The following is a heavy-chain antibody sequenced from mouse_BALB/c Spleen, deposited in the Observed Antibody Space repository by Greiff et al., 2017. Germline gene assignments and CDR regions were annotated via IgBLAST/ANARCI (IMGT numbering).Heavy chain of an antibody. J-gene: IGHJ4*01. CDR2: ISSGGSYT. CDR3: ARGDYYAMDY. V-gene: IGHV5-9-4*01. CDR1: GFTFSSYA. Sequence: DVMLVESGGGLVKPGGSLKLSCAASGFTFSSYAMSWVRQSPEKRLEWVAEISSGGSYTYYPDTVTGRFTISRDNAKNTLYLEMSSLRSEDTAMYYCARGDYYAMDYWGQGTSVTVSS.